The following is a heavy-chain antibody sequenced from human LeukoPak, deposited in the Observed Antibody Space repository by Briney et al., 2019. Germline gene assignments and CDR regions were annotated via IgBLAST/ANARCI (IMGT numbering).Heavy chain of an antibody. CDR3: AKDFKELRVRGVMGPIDY. CDR1: GFTFSSYA. J-gene: IGHJ4*02. V-gene: IGHV3-23*01. Sequence: GGSLRLSCAACGFTFSSYAMSWVRQAPGEGLEWVSAISGSGGSTYYADPVKGRFTISRDNSKNTLYLQMNSLRAEDTAGYYCAKDFKELRVRGVMGPIDYWGQGTLVTVSS. CDR2: ISGSGGST. D-gene: IGHD3-10*01.